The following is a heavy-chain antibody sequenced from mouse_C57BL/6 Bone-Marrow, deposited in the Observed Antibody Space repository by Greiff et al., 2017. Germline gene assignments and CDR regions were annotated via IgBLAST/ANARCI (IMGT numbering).Heavy chain of an antibody. D-gene: IGHD2-4*01. J-gene: IGHJ2*01. CDR1: GYTFTSYW. CDR3: ARGDDYALDY. Sequence: QVQLQQPGAELVKPGASVKLSCKASGYTFTSYWMQWVKQRPGQGLEWIGEIDPSDSYTNYNQKFKGKATLTVETSSNTAYMQISSLTSEDSAVYYCARGDDYALDYWGQGTTLTVSS. V-gene: IGHV1-50*01. CDR2: IDPSDSYT.